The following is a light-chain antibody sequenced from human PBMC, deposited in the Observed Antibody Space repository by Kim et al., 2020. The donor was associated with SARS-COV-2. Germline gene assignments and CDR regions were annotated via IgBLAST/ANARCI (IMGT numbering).Light chain of an antibody. Sequence: GQSVTISLTGTGSGGGGYNYVSWYQQHAGKAPKLMIYEVNKRPSGVPDRFSGSKSGDTASLTVSGLQAEDEADYYCSSYAGINNWVFGGGTQLTVL. CDR1: GSGGGGYNY. CDR3: SSYAGINNWV. V-gene: IGLV2-8*01. CDR2: EVN. J-gene: IGLJ2*01.